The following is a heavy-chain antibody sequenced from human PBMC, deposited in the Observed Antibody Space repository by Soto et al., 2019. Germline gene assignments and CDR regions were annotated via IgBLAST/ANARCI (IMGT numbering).Heavy chain of an antibody. Sequence: SETLSLTCAVYGGSFSGYYWSWIRQPPGKGLEWIGEVNHSGSTNYNPSLKSRVTISVDTSKNQFSLQLSSVTAADTAVYYCARGVRYSSVWYSDFDYWGQGTLVTVSS. CDR2: VNHSGST. CDR3: ARGVRYSSVWYSDFDY. J-gene: IGHJ4*02. D-gene: IGHD6-19*01. V-gene: IGHV4-34*01. CDR1: GGSFSGYY.